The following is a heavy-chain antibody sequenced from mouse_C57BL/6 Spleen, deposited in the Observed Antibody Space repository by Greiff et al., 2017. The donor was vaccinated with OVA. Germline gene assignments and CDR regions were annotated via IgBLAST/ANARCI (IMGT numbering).Heavy chain of an antibody. Sequence: QVQLQQSGPELVKPGASVKISCKASGYTFTDYYINWVKQRPGQGLEWIGWIYPGSGNTKYNEKFKGKATLTVDTSSSTAYMQLSSLTSEDSAVYVCARTPPNYYGSSYGNAMDYWGQGTSVTVSS. CDR2: IYPGSGNT. CDR3: ARTPPNYYGSSYGNAMDY. D-gene: IGHD1-1*01. CDR1: GYTFTDYY. V-gene: IGHV1-84*01. J-gene: IGHJ4*01.